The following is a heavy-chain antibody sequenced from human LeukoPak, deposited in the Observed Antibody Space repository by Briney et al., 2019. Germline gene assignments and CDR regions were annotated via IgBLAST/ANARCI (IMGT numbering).Heavy chain of an antibody. CDR3: ARDLYSSSLGGAFDI. Sequence: PSETLSLTCTVSGGSISSIRYYCGWIRQPPGKGLEGIGSVYYSGSTYYNPSLQSRVTISVDTSKNQFSLKLSPVTAADTGVYFCARDLYSSSLGGAFDIWGEGTMVTVSS. D-gene: IGHD6-6*01. CDR1: GGSISSIRYY. V-gene: IGHV4-39*02. J-gene: IGHJ3*02. CDR2: VYYSGST.